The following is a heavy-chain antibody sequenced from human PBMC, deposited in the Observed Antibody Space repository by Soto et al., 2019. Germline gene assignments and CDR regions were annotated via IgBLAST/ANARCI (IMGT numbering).Heavy chain of an antibody. CDR2: ISGSGGST. D-gene: IGHD2-15*01. V-gene: IGHV3-23*01. Sequence: GGSLRLSCAASGFTFSSYAMSWVRQAPGKGLEWVSAISGSGGSTYYADSVKGRFTISRDNSKNTLYLQMNSLRAEDTAVYYCAKRSPYCSGGSCYSTEFDYWGQGTLVTVSS. CDR1: GFTFSSYA. J-gene: IGHJ4*02. CDR3: AKRSPYCSGGSCYSTEFDY.